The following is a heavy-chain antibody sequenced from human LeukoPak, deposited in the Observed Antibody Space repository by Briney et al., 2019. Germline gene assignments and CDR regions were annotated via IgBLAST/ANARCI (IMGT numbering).Heavy chain of an antibody. D-gene: IGHD6-19*01. J-gene: IGHJ4*02. CDR2: IYSDNT. Sequence: GGSLRLSCTVSGFTASSNSMSWVRQAPGKGLEWVSFIYSDNTHYSDSVKGRFTISRDNSKNTLYLQMNSLRAEDTAVYYCARVPVIRQWLISWFDYWGQGTLVTVSS. CDR3: ARVPVIRQWLISWFDY. V-gene: IGHV3-53*01. CDR1: GFTASSNS.